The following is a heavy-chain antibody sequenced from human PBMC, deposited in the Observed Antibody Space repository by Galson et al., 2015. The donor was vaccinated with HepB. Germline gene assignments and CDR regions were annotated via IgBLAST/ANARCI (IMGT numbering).Heavy chain of an antibody. J-gene: IGHJ4*02. CDR1: GFTFSSYW. Sequence: SLRLSCAASGFTFSSYWMSWVRQAPGKGLEWVANIKQDGSEKYYVDSVKGRFTISRDNSKNTLYLQMNSLRAEDTAVYYCARGGWYQLLPADYWGQGTLVTVSS. CDR2: IKQDGSEK. V-gene: IGHV3-7*01. D-gene: IGHD2-2*01. CDR3: ARGGWYQLLPADY.